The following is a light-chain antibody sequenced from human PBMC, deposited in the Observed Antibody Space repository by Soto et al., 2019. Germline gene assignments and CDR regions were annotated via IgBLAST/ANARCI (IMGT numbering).Light chain of an antibody. CDR2: GNS. CDR1: SSNIGAGYD. V-gene: IGLV1-40*01. Sequence: QSVLTQPPSVSGAPGQRVTISCTGSSSNIGAGYDVHWYQQLPGTAPKLLIYGNSNRPSGVPDRFSGSKSSTSASLAITGLQAEDDADYYCQSYDSSLSGSRVFGGGTNLTVL. J-gene: IGLJ2*01. CDR3: QSYDSSLSGSRV.